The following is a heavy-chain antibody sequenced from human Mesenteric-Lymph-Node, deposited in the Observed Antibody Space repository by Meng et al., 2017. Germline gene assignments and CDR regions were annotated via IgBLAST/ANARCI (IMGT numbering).Heavy chain of an antibody. CDR3: VRANLGSADY. J-gene: IGHJ4*02. Sequence: QGQLVQSGAEGKKPGASVKVSCKASGYTFTGYYMHWLRQAPGQGLEWVGRITPSSGGTTYAQKFQGRVTMTRDTSISTAYMELSSLRSDDAAIYYCVRANLGSADYWGQGTLVTVSS. CDR2: ITPSSGGT. V-gene: IGHV1-2*06. D-gene: IGHD7-27*01. CDR1: GYTFTGYY.